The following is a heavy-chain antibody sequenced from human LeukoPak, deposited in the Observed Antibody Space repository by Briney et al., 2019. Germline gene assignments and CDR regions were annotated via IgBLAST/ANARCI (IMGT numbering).Heavy chain of an antibody. J-gene: IGHJ3*02. V-gene: IGHV4-59*08. CDR1: GGSISSYY. CDR3: ATATSGDAFDI. D-gene: IGHD3-10*01. Sequence: SETLSLTCTISGGSISSYYWSWIRQPPGKGLEWIGYIYYSGSTNYNPSLKSRVTISVDTSKNQFSLKLSSVTAADTAVYYCATATSGDAFDIWGQGTMVTVSS. CDR2: IYYSGST.